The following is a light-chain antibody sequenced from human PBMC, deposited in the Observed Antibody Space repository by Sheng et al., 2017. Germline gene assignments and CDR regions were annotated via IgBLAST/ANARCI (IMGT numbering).Light chain of an antibody. CDR1: NIGLKS. Sequence: SYELTQPPSVTVAPGETARISCGGNNIGLKSVHWYQQKPGQAPVLVVFDDRDRPSGIPERFSGSNSENTATLTISGTQAMDEADYYCQAWDRDSSTLVFGGGTKLTVL. J-gene: IGLJ2*01. V-gene: IGLV3-21*01. CDR2: DDR. CDR3: QAWDRDSSTLV.